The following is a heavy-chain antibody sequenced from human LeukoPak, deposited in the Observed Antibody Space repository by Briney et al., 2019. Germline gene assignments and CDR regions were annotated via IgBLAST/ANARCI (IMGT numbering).Heavy chain of an antibody. V-gene: IGHV4-39*07. CDR3: ARDQNDYGDPIDY. J-gene: IGHJ4*02. Sequence: KASETLSLTCTVSGGSISSSSYYWGWIRQPPGKGLEWIGSIYYSGSTYYNPSLKSRVTISVDTSKNQFSLKLSSVTAADTAVYYCARDQNDYGDPIDYWGQGTLVTVSS. CDR1: GGSISSSSYY. CDR2: IYYSGST. D-gene: IGHD4-17*01.